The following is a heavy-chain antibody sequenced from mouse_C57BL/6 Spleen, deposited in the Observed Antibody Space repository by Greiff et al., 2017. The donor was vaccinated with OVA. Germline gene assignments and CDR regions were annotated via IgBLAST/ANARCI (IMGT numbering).Heavy chain of an antibody. CDR3: ARPYGNYLYYFDY. V-gene: IGHV5-17*01. J-gene: IGHJ2*01. Sequence: EVMLVESGGGLVKPGGSLKLSCAASGFTFSDYGMHWVRQAPEKGLEWVAYISSGSSTIYYADTVKGRFTISRDNAKNTLFLQMTSLRSEDTAMYYCARPYGNYLYYFDYWGQGTTLTVSS. D-gene: IGHD2-1*01. CDR2: ISSGSSTI. CDR1: GFTFSDYG.